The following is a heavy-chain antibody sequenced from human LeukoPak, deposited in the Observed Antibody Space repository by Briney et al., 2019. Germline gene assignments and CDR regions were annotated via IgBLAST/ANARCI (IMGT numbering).Heavy chain of an antibody. V-gene: IGHV4-4*02. D-gene: IGHD2-2*01. CDR2: IYHSGST. CDR3: ARSVQYQLPTMGY. Sequence: KASGALSLTCAVSGGSISSSNWWSWVRPPPGKGLEWIGEIYHSGSTNYNPSLKSRVTISVDKSKNQFSLKLNSVTAADTAVYYCARSVQYQLPTMGYWGQGTLVTVSS. J-gene: IGHJ4*02. CDR1: GGSISSSNW.